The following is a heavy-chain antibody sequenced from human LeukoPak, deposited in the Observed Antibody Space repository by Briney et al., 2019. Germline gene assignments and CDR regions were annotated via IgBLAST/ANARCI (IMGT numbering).Heavy chain of an antibody. D-gene: IGHD3-22*01. CDR2: ISGSGGRT. Sequence: GGSLRLSCAASGFTFSSYDMSWVRQAPGKGLEWVSDISGSGGRTHYADSVKGRFTISRDNSKNTLYLQMNSLRAEDTAVYYCAKDRAHYDSSGLFDYWGQGTLVTVSS. V-gene: IGHV3-23*01. CDR3: AKDRAHYDSSGLFDY. J-gene: IGHJ4*02. CDR1: GFTFSSYD.